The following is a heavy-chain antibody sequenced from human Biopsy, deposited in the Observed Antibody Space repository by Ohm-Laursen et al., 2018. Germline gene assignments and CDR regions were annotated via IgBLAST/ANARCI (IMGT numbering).Heavy chain of an antibody. Sequence: GSLRLSCTASGVTLSGYAMNWVRQAPGKGLEWVSSIGASSSYIHYADSVKGRFTVSRDNAKNSLYLQMNSLRAADTAIYYCATELLPPGVGGPWLDSWGQGTPVTVSS. CDR2: IGASSSYI. CDR1: GVTLSGYA. V-gene: IGHV3-21*06. D-gene: IGHD3-16*01. J-gene: IGHJ5*01. CDR3: ATELLPPGVGGPWLDS.